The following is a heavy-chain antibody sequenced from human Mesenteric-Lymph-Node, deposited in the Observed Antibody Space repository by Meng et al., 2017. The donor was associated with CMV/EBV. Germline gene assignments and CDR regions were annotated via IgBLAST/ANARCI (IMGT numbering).Heavy chain of an antibody. J-gene: IGHJ4*02. CDR3: VSEGSRSY. CDR2: IYSGGST. V-gene: IGHV3-53*01. CDR1: EFTVSNNY. D-gene: IGHD3-10*01. Sequence: GESLKISCAASEFTVSNNYMSWVRQAPGKGLEWVSVIYSGGSTYYADSVKGRFTISRDNAKNSLYLQMNSLRAEDTAVYYCVSEGSRSYWGQGTLVTVSS.